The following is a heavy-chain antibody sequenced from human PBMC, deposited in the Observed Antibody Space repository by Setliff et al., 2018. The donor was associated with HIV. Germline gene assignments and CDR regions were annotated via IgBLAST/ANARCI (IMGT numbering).Heavy chain of an antibody. V-gene: IGHV3-73*01. D-gene: IGHD3-22*01. Sequence: KVSCAASGFTFSGSAMHWVRQASGKGLEWVGRIRSKANSYATAYAASVKGRFTISRDDSKNTAYLQMNSLKTEDTAVYYCTRLEVRNPRYYYDSSGYSVAFDIWGQGTMVTVSS. J-gene: IGHJ3*02. CDR3: TRLEVRNPRYYYDSSGYSVAFDI. CDR1: GFTFSGSA. CDR2: IRSKANSYAT.